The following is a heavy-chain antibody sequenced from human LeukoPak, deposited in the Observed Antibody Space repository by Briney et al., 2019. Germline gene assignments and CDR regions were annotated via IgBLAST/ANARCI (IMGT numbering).Heavy chain of an antibody. V-gene: IGHV1-18*01. CDR2: ISAYIGNT. CDR1: GYTFTSYG. J-gene: IGHJ6*02. Sequence: ASVKVSCKASGYTFTSYGISWVRQAPGQGLEWMGWISAYIGNTNYAQKLQGRVTMTTDTSTSTAYMELRSLRSDDTAVYYCARDRGYSGYVNYFYGLDVWGRGTTVTVSS. D-gene: IGHD5-12*01. CDR3: ARDRGYSGYVNYFYGLDV.